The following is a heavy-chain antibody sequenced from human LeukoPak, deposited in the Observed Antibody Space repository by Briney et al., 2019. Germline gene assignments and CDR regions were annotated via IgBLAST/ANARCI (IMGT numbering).Heavy chain of an antibody. V-gene: IGHV1-69*13. CDR2: IIPIFGTA. CDR1: GGTFSSYA. CDR3: ARAEPATGYYFDY. D-gene: IGHD1-14*01. Sequence: GASVKVSCKASGGTFSSYAIGWVRQAPGQGLEWMGGIIPIFGTANYAQKFQGRVTITADESTSTAYMELSSLRSEDTAVYYCARAEPATGYYFDYWGQGTLVTVSS. J-gene: IGHJ4*02.